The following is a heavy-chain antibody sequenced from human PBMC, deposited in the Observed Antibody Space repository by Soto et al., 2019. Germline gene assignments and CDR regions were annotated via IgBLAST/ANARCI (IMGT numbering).Heavy chain of an antibody. J-gene: IGHJ4*02. D-gene: IGHD2-21*02. CDR3: AKQNGYGGNSELEY. Sequence: PGGSLRLSCAASGFTVSSNYMSWVRQAPGKGLEWVSVIYSGGSTYYADSVKGRFTISRDNSKNTLYLQMNSLRAEDTAVYYCAKQNGYGGNSELEYWGQGTLVTVSS. V-gene: IGHV3-66*04. CDR1: GFTVSSNY. CDR2: IYSGGST.